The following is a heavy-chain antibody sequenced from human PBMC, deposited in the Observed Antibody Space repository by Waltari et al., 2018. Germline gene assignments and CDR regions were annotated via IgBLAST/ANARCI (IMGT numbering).Heavy chain of an antibody. J-gene: IGHJ4*02. Sequence: QVQLVQSGAEVKKPGASMKVSCRASGYTFTHSYIHWVRQAPGQGLEWMGLINPHSGGTNYAQKFHGRVTMTRDTSTTTAYMELGSLRSDDTALYYCAREGPEYSSSSFDYWGQGTLVTVSS. V-gene: IGHV1-2*02. CDR2: INPHSGGT. CDR1: GYTFTHSY. D-gene: IGHD6-6*01. CDR3: AREGPEYSSSSFDY.